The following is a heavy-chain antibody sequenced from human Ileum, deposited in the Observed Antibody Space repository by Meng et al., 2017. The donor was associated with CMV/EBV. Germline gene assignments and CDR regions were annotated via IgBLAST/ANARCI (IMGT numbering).Heavy chain of an antibody. CDR1: GFTFSSYA. V-gene: IGHV3-23*03. CDR2: IYSGGDNT. D-gene: IGHD3-10*01. Sequence: GGPLRLSCAASGFTFSSYAMSWVRQPPGKGLEWVSVIYSGGDNTYYADSVKGRFTISRDNSKNTLNLQMNSLRAEDTAVYYCAKAYGSGKSFFDYWGQGTLVTVSS. CDR3: AKAYGSGKSFFDY. J-gene: IGHJ4*02.